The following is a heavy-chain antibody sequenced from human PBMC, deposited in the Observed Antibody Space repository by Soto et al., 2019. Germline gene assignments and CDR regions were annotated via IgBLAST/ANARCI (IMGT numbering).Heavy chain of an antibody. D-gene: IGHD6-13*01. CDR1: GFTFSSYG. J-gene: IGHJ6*02. Sequence: LRLSCAASGFTFSSYGMHWVRQAPGKGLEWVAVISYDGSNKYYADSVKGRFTISRDNSKNTLYLQMNSLRAEDTAVYYCAKAYSSSWMAWVYYYGMDVWRQGTTVTVS. CDR3: AKAYSSSWMAWVYYYGMDV. V-gene: IGHV3-30*18. CDR2: ISYDGSNK.